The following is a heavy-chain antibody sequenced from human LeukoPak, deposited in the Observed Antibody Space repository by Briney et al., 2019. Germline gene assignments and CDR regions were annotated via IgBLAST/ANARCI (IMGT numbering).Heavy chain of an antibody. D-gene: IGHD2-2*01. CDR3: ARGASSTSPSYYHGLDV. Sequence: GGSLRLSCVASGFSFRDHYMDWVRQAPGKGLEWVGRIRDKANSYSTEYAASVKGRYTVSRDDSKSSLYLQMNSLKPEDTAVYYCARGASSTSPSYYHGLDVWGRGTTVTVSS. CDR2: IRDKANSYST. V-gene: IGHV3-72*01. CDR1: GFSFRDHY. J-gene: IGHJ6*02.